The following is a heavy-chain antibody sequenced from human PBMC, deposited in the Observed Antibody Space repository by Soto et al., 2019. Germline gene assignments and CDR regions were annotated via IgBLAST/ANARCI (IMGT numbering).Heavy chain of an antibody. CDR3: ARGGYYDSSGARNYHYYGMDV. D-gene: IGHD3-22*01. CDR1: GYSFSSYG. V-gene: IGHV1-18*01. J-gene: IGHJ6*02. CDR2: ISPYNDDT. Sequence: GASVKVSCKASGYSFSSYGITWVRQAPGQGLECLGWISPYNDDTKYAQRLQGRVTMTTDTSTRTAYMDIRGLRSDDTAIYYCARGGYYDSSGARNYHYYGMDVWGQGTTVTVSS.